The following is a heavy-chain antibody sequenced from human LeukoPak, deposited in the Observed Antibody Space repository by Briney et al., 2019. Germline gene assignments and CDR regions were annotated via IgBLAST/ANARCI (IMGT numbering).Heavy chain of an antibody. CDR3: ARRKFRYYYDSSGYYPRASFDY. V-gene: IGHV4-34*01. Sequence: SETLSLTCAVYGGSFSGYYWSWIRQPPGKGLEWIGEINHRGSTNYNPSLKSRVTISVDTSKNQFSLKLSSVTAADTAVYYCARRKFRYYYDSSGYYPRASFDYWGQGALVTVSS. J-gene: IGHJ4*02. CDR2: INHRGST. D-gene: IGHD3-22*01. CDR1: GGSFSGYY.